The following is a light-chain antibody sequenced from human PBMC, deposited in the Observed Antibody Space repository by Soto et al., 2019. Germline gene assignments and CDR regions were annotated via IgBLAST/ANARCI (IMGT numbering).Light chain of an antibody. J-gene: IGLJ2*01. CDR1: TSNIGAGYD. CDR2: GNN. V-gene: IGLV1-40*01. CDR3: QSYDSSLSVV. Sequence: QSALTQPPSVSGAPGQRVTISCTGSTSNIGAGYDVQWYQQIPGTAPKVLIYGNNNRPSEVPDRFSGSKSGTSASLAITGLQVEDEADYYCQSYDSSLSVVFGGGTKVTVL.